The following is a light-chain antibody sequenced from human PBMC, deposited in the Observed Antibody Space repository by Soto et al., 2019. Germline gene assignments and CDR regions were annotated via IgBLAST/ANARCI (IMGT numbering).Light chain of an antibody. CDR1: QSVGSL. CDR2: AAS. J-gene: IGKJ2*01. Sequence: DIQMTQSPFSLSASVGDRVTITCRASQSVGSLLNCFQQKPGKAPKLLIYAASTLQSGAPSRFSGSGAGTDFTLIISSLQPEDFATYYCQQSSSLPYTFGQGTKVEI. V-gene: IGKV1-39*01. CDR3: QQSSSLPYT.